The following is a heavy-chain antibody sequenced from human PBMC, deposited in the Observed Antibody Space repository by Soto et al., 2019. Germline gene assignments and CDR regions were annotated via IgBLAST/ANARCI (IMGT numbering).Heavy chain of an antibody. V-gene: IGHV3-7*03. CDR1: GISISSYW. D-gene: IGHD6-19*01. Sequence: EVQLVESGGGLVQPGGALRLSCAASGISISSYWMNWVRQAPGKGLEWVAIIRKDGSEKYYVDSVKGRCTISRDNANNSLYLQMHSPRDDDTAVYYCAGGSGWLSDYWGRGTLVTVSS. CDR3: AGGSGWLSDY. CDR2: IRKDGSEK. J-gene: IGHJ4*02.